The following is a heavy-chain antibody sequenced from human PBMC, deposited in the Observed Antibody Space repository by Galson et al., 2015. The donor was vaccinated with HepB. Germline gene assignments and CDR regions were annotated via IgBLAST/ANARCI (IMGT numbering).Heavy chain of an antibody. CDR3: AKREARNSGPFDL. V-gene: IGHV3-7*01. Sequence: SLRLSCAASGFSFSTYWMSWVRQAPAKGLEWVANIRHDGSDISYVDSVKGRFTISRDNAYNSLYLQMNSLRAEDTAVYYCAKREARNSGPFDLWGQGALVTVSS. J-gene: IGHJ4*02. CDR1: GFSFSTYW. D-gene: IGHD6-19*01. CDR2: IRHDGSDI.